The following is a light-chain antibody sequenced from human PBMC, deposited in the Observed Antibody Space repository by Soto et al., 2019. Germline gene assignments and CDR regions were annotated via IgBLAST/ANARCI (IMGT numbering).Light chain of an antibody. J-gene: IGKJ2*01. V-gene: IGKV3-11*01. Sequence: EIVLTQSPATLSLSPGERATLSCRASQSVSSSLAWYQQIPGQAPSLLIYDASNRATGIPARFSGSGSGTDFTLTISSLEPADFAVYYCQQRSYWPRTFGQGTKLEIK. CDR1: QSVSSS. CDR3: QQRSYWPRT. CDR2: DAS.